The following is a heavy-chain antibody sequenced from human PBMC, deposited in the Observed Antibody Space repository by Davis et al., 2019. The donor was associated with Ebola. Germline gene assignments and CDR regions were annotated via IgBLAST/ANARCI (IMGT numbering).Heavy chain of an antibody. D-gene: IGHD3-3*01. V-gene: IGHV1-18*01. CDR1: GYTFTSYG. CDR3: ARDQNPAYNYWSGYYMFSNY. CDR2: FSAHNGNI. Sequence: ASVKVSCKASGYTFTSYGISWVRQAPGQGLEWMGWFSAHNGNIYYAQKFQGRVTLTRDTSSSTAYMELRSLRSDDTAVYYCARDQNPAYNYWSGYYMFSNYWGQGTLVTVSS. J-gene: IGHJ4*02.